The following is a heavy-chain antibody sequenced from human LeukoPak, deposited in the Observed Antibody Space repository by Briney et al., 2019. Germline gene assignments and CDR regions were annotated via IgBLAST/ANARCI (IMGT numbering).Heavy chain of an antibody. Sequence: SETLSLTCTVSGGSISSYYWSWIRQPPGKGLEWIGYIHYSGSTHYNPSLKSRVTISVDTSKNQFSLKLSSVTAADTAVYYCARGLRYGDYDWFDPWGQGTLVTVSS. V-gene: IGHV4-59*08. CDR2: IHYSGST. D-gene: IGHD4-17*01. J-gene: IGHJ5*02. CDR1: GGSISSYY. CDR3: ARGLRYGDYDWFDP.